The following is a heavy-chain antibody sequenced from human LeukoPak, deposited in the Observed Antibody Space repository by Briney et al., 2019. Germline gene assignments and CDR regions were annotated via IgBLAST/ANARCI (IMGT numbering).Heavy chain of an antibody. Sequence: PGGSLRLSCAASGFNLGRYAMSWVRQAPGRGLEWVSCINTGETTFYADSVKGRFTISRDSSKNNLYLRMTSLRDEDTALYYCAKGAFDVWGQGTVVIVSS. CDR1: GFNLGRYA. J-gene: IGHJ3*01. V-gene: IGHV3-23*01. CDR2: INTGETT. CDR3: AKGAFDV.